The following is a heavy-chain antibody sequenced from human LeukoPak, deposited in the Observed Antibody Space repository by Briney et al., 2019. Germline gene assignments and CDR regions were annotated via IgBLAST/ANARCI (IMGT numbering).Heavy chain of an antibody. D-gene: IGHD6-19*01. J-gene: IGHJ4*02. CDR3: ARPLGYSSGWYAY. V-gene: IGHV4-4*02. Sequence: SGTLSLTCAVSGGSISSSNWWSWVRQPPGKGLEWIGEIYHSGSTNYNPSLKSRVTISVDTSKNQFSLKLSSVTAADTAVYYCARPLGYSSGWYAYWGQGTLVTVSS. CDR2: IYHSGST. CDR1: GGSISSSNW.